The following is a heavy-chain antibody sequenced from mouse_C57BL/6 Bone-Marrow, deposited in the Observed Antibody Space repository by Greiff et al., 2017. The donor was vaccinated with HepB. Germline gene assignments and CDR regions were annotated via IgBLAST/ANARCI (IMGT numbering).Heavy chain of an antibody. J-gene: IGHJ3*01. V-gene: IGHV1-76*01. CDR3: AREAYYSNWGFAY. D-gene: IGHD2-5*01. CDR1: GYTFTDYY. Sequence: QVQLQQSGAELVRPGASVKLSCKASGYTFTDYYINWVKQRPGQGLEWIARIYPGSGNTYYNEKFKGKATLTAEKSSSTAYMQLSSLTSEDSAVYFCAREAYYSNWGFAYWGQGTLVTVSA. CDR2: IYPGSGNT.